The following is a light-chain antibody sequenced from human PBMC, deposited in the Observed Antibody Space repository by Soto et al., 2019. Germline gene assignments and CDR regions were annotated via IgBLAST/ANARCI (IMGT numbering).Light chain of an antibody. CDR3: SSYAGINNLGF. CDR2: EVN. CDR1: SSDVGGYTY. V-gene: IGLV2-8*01. Sequence: QSALTQPPSASGSPGQSVTISCTGTSSDVGGYTYVSWYQQHPGKAPKLMIFEVNKRPSGVPDRFSGSKSGNTASLTVSGLQAEDEADYYCSSYAGINNLGFFGTGTKVTVL. J-gene: IGLJ1*01.